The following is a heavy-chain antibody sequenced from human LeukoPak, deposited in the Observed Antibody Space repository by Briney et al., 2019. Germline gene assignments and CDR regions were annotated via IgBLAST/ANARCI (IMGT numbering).Heavy chain of an antibody. CDR1: GFTFSSYA. CDR2: ISGSGGST. V-gene: IGHV3-23*01. CDR3: AKDGRYYYDSSGYYGPADY. D-gene: IGHD3-22*01. Sequence: PGGSLRLSCAASGFTFSSYAMSWVRQAPGKGLEWVSAISGSGGSTYYADSVKGRFTISRDNSKSTLYLQMNSLRAEDTAVYYCAKDGRYYYDSSGYYGPADYWGQGTLVTVSS. J-gene: IGHJ4*02.